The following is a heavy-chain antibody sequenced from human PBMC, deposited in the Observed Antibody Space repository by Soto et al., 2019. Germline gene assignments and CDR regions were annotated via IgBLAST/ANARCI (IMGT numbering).Heavy chain of an antibody. CDR2: TYYRSKWSN. Sequence: SQTLSLTCAISGDSVSSNSAAWNWIRQSPSRGLEWLGRTYYRSKWSNDHAVSVKSRVTIKPDTSKNQFSLQLNSVTPEDTAAYYCARDGGARGHSYYGMDVWGQGTTVTVSS. CDR1: GDSVSSNSAA. V-gene: IGHV6-1*01. CDR3: ARDGGARGHSYYGMDV. D-gene: IGHD1-26*01. J-gene: IGHJ6*02.